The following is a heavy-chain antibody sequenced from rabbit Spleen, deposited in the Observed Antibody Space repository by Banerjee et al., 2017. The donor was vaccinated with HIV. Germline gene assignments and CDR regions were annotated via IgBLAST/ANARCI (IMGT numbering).Heavy chain of an antibody. J-gene: IGHJ3*01. CDR3: ARVSETSGWGEDL. D-gene: IGHD4-1*01. Sequence: EQLEESGGGLVKPEGSLTLTCTASGFTLSSSYWMCWVRQAPGKGLELIACIYAGSSGSTYYASWAKGRFTISKTSSTTVTLQMTSLTAADTATYFCARVSETSGWGEDLWGQGTLVTVS. CDR1: GFTLSSSYW. V-gene: IGHV1S45*01. CDR2: IYAGSSGST.